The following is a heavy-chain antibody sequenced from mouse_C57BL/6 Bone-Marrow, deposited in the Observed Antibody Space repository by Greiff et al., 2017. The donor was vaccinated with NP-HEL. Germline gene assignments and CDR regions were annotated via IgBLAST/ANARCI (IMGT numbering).Heavy chain of an antibody. V-gene: IGHV6-3*01. D-gene: IGHD2-12*01. CDR1: GFTFSNYW. CDR2: IRLKSDNYAT. CDR3: TGHDNYDLSWFAY. Sequence: DVQLQESGGGLVQPGGSMKLSCVASGFTFSNYWMNWVRQSPEKGLEWVAQIRLKSDNYATHYAESVKGRFTISRDDSKSSVYLQMNNLRAEDTGIYYCTGHDNYDLSWFAYWGQGTLVTVSA. J-gene: IGHJ3*01.